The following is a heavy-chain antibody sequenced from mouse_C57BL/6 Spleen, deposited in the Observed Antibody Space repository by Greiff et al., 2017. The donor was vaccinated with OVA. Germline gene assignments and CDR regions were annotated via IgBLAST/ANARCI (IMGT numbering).Heavy chain of an antibody. D-gene: IGHD1-1*01. V-gene: IGHV1-9*01. CDR2: ILPGSGST. J-gene: IGHJ3*01. Sequence: QVQLQQSGAELMKPGASVKLSCKATGFTFTGYWIEWVKQRPGHGLEWIGEILPGSGSTNYNEKFKGKATFTADTASNTAYMQLSSLTTEDSAIYYCERWGGYGSSPAWFAYWGQGTLVTVSA. CDR1: GFTFTGYW. CDR3: ERWGGYGSSPAWFAY.